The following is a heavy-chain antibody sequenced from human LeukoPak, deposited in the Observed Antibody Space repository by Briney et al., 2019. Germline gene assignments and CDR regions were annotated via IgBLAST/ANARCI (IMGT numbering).Heavy chain of an antibody. Sequence: GGSLRLSCVVSGFTLSSYAMSWVRQAPGKGLEWVAATSSSDSGKYHADSVKGRFTISRDNAKNSLYLQMNSLRAEDTAVYYCAELGITMIGGVWGKGTTVTISS. D-gene: IGHD3-10*02. J-gene: IGHJ6*04. CDR3: AELGITMIGGV. CDR2: TSSSDSGK. CDR1: GFTLSSYA. V-gene: IGHV3-21*01.